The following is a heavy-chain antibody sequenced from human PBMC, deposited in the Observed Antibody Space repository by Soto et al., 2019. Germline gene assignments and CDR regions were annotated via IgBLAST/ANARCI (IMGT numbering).Heavy chain of an antibody. CDR3: VRDYYHVSGSYYDIPLDY. CDR2: VLQSGSGT. J-gene: IGHJ4*02. D-gene: IGHD3-10*01. Sequence: EVQLLESGGGLVQPGGSLRLSCAASGFTFNNYAMTWVRQAPGKGLEWVSTVLQSGSGTYYADSVRGRFIISRDNSKNTLYLQMNSPRAEDTAVYHCVRDYYHVSGSYYDIPLDYWGQGTLVTVSS. V-gene: IGHV3-23*01. CDR1: GFTFNNYA.